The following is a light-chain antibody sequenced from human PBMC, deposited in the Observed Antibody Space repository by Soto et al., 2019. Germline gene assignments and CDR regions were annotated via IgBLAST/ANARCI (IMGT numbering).Light chain of an antibody. CDR3: QQYNDWPRT. J-gene: IGKJ1*01. Sequence: EIVMTQSPATLSVSPGERATLSCRASQSVSSNLAWYQQKPGQAPRLLIYGASTRAAGIPARFSGSGSETEFTLTINSLQSEDFAVYYCQQYNDWPRTCGQGTKIEIK. CDR1: QSVSSN. CDR2: GAS. V-gene: IGKV3D-15*01.